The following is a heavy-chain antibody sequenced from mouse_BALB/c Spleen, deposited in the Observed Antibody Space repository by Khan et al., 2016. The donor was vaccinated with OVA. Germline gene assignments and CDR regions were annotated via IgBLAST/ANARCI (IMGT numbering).Heavy chain of an antibody. D-gene: IGHD2-4*01. V-gene: IGHV2-2*02. CDR3: ARNYDYDEGLAY. Sequence: QVQLKQSGPGLVQPSQSLSITCTVSGFSLTTYGVHWVRQSPGKGLEWLGVIWSGGSTDYNAPFRSRPSISKDRSKSQVFFKMNSLQVNDTAIFYCARNYDYDEGLAYWGQGTLVTVSA. J-gene: IGHJ3*01. CDR2: IWSGGST. CDR1: GFSLTTYG.